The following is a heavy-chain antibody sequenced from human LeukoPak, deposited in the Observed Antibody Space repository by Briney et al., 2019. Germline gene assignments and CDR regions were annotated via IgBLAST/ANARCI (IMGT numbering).Heavy chain of an antibody. D-gene: IGHD2-8*01. V-gene: IGHV3-7*01. J-gene: IGHJ6*02. CDR2: IKQDGSEK. CDR1: GFTFSSYW. Sequence: GGSLRLSCAASGFTFSSYWMSWVRQAPGKGLEWVANIKQDGSEKYYVDSVKGRFTISRENAKNSLYLQMNSLRAGDTAVYYCARREAGRVCGMDVWGQGTTVTVSS. CDR3: ARREAGRVCGMDV.